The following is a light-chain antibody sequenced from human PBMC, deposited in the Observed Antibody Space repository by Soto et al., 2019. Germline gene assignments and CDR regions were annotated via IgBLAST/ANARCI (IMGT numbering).Light chain of an antibody. V-gene: IGKV3-11*01. CDR1: QSVRSN. CDR2: DAS. CDR3: QQRSNWPWT. J-gene: IGKJ1*01. Sequence: EIVMTQSPATLSVSLGERVTLSCRASQSVRSNLAWYQQKPGQAPRLLIYDASNRATGIPARFSGSGSGTDFTLTISSLEPEDFAVYYCQQRSNWPWTFGQGTKVDIK.